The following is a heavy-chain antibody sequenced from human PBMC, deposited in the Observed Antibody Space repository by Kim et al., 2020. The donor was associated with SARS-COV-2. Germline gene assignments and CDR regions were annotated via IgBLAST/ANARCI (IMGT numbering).Heavy chain of an antibody. D-gene: IGHD4-17*01. J-gene: IGHJ6*02. CDR2: IYYSGST. CDR1: GGSISSSSYY. V-gene: IGHV4-39*01. CDR3: ARSATTVTYWFYYYYYGMDV. Sequence: SETLSLTCTVSGGSISSSSYYWGWIRQPPGKGLEWIGSIYYSGSTYYNPSLKSRVTISVDTSKNQFSLKLSSVTAAATAVYYCARSATTVTYWFYYYYYGMDVWGQGTTVTVSS.